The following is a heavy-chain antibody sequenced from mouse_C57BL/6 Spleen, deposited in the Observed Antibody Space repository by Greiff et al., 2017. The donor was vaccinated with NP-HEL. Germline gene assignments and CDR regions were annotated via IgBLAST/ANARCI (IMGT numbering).Heavy chain of an antibody. V-gene: IGHV3-6*01. CDR1: GYSITSGYY. Sequence: VQLKESGPGLVKPSQSLSLTCSVTGYSITSGYYWNWIRQFPGNKLEWMGYISYDGSNNYNPSLKNRISITRDTSKNQFFLKLNSVTTEDTATYYCAAEPMDYWGQGTSVTVSS. CDR2: ISYDGSN. CDR3: AAEPMDY. J-gene: IGHJ4*01.